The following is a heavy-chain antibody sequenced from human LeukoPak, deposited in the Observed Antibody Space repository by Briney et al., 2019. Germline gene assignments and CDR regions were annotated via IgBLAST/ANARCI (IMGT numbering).Heavy chain of an antibody. CDR3: ARASEVWLRFSYYFDY. V-gene: IGHV4-61*01. CDR1: GGSFSSGSYY. Sequence: PSETLSLTCNVSGGSFSSGSYYWSWIRQPPGKGLVWIGYIYYSGSTNYNPSLKSRVTISVDTSKNQFSLKLSSVTAADTAVYYCARASEVWLRFSYYFDYWGQGTLVTVSS. D-gene: IGHD3-16*01. CDR2: IYYSGST. J-gene: IGHJ4*02.